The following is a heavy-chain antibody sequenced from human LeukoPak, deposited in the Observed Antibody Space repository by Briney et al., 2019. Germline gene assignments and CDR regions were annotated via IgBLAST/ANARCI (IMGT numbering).Heavy chain of an antibody. D-gene: IGHD3-10*01. CDR1: GGTFSSYA. J-gene: IGHJ4*02. CDR2: FDPEDGET. Sequence: ASVKVSCKASGGTFSSYAISWVRQAPGQGLEWMGGFDPEDGETIYAQKFQGRVTMTEDTSTDTAYMELSSLRSEDTAVYYCATASLWFGELLPDYWGQGTLVTVSS. V-gene: IGHV1-24*01. CDR3: ATASLWFGELLPDY.